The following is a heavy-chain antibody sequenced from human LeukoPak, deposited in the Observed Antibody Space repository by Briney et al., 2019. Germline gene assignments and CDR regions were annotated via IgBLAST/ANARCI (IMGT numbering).Heavy chain of an antibody. V-gene: IGHV1-2*02. D-gene: IGHD3-10*01. CDR1: GYTFTGYY. CDR2: INPNSCGT. J-gene: IGHJ5*02. Sequence: SVKVSCKSSGYTFTGYYMHWVRQAPGQGLEWMGWINPNSCGTNYAQKFQGRVTMTRETSISTAYMELSRLRSDDTAVYYCARSGSGSYNWFDPWGQGTVDPVSS. CDR3: ARSGSGSYNWFDP.